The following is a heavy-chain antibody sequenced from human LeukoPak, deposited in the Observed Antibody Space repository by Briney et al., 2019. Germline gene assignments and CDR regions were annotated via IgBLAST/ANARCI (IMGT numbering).Heavy chain of an antibody. J-gene: IGHJ4*02. CDR2: ISSSSSYI. CDR3: ARDKQTIFGVAFDY. Sequence: PGGSLRLSCAASGFTFSSYSMNWVRQAPGKGLEWVSSISSSSSYIYYADSVKGRFTISRDNAKNSLYLQMNSLRAEDTAVYYCARDKQTIFGVAFDYWGQGTLVTVSS. V-gene: IGHV3-21*01. CDR1: GFTFSSYS. D-gene: IGHD3-3*01.